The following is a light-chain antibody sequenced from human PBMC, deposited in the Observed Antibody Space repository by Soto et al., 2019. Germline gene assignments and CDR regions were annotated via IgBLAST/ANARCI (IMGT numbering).Light chain of an antibody. CDR3: QQYGRSPLT. V-gene: IGKV3-20*01. CDR2: GAF. CDR1: QSVSSNS. J-gene: IGKJ4*01. Sequence: EIVLTQSPGTLSLSPGERATLSCSASQSVSSNSLVWYQQKPGQAPRLLIFGAFNRATGVPDRFSGSGSGTDFTLTISRLEPEDFAVYYCQQYGRSPLTFGGGTKVEIK.